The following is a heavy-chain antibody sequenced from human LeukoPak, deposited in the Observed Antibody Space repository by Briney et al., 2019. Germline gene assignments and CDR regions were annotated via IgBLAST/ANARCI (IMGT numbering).Heavy chain of an antibody. V-gene: IGHV4-59*01. D-gene: IGHD1-26*01. Sequence: SETLSLTCTVSGVSISSYYWTWIRQPPGKGLEWIGYLSYSGSPNYNPSLKSRVTISVDTSKNQFSLRLTSVTPADTAVYYCARGGNYWPQWWFDPWGRGTLVSVSS. CDR2: LSYSGSP. J-gene: IGHJ5*02. CDR1: GVSISSYY. CDR3: ARGGNYWPQWWFDP.